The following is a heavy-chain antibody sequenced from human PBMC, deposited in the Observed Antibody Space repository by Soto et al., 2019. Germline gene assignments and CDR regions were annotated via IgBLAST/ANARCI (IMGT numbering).Heavy chain of an antibody. V-gene: IGHV4-30-4*01. D-gene: IGHD3-3*01. J-gene: IGHJ6*02. Sequence: QVQLQESGPGLVKPSQTLSLTCTVSGGSISSGDYYWSWIRQPPGKGLEWIGYIYYSGSTYYNPSLKSRVTISVDTSKNQSFLKLSSVTAADTAVYYCARSALTIFGVGYYGMDVWGQGTTVTVSS. CDR2: IYYSGST. CDR1: GGSISSGDYY. CDR3: ARSALTIFGVGYYGMDV.